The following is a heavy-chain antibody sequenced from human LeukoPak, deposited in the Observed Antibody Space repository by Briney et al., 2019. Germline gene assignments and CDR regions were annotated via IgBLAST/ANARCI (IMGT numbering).Heavy chain of an antibody. J-gene: IGHJ4*02. CDR1: GFTFSSYS. CDR2: ISGSGDRT. Sequence: GGSLRLSCAASGFTFSSYSMNWVRQAPGKGLVWVSAISGSGDRTYYADSVKGRFTISRDNPKNTLYLQLNSLRAEDTAVYYCAKIQGYFDYWGQGTLVTVSS. V-gene: IGHV3-23*01. CDR3: AKIQGYFDY.